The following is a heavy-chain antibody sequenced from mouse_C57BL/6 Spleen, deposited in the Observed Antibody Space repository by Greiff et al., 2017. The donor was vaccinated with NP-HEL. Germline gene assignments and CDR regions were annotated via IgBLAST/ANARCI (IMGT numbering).Heavy chain of an antibody. CDR1: GYTFTSYW. V-gene: IGHV1-52*01. J-gene: IGHJ4*01. D-gene: IGHD2-4*01. CDR3: ARTPDYDGHYYARDY. CDR2: IDPSDSET. Sequence: QVQLQQPGAELVRPGSSVKLSCKASGYTFTSYWMHWVKQRPIQGLEWIGNIDPSDSETHYNQKFKDKATLTVDKSSSTAYMQLSSLTSEDSAVYYCARTPDYDGHYYARDYWGQGTSVTVSS.